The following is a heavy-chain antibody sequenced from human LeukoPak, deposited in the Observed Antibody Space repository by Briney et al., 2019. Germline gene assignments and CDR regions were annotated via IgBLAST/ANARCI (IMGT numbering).Heavy chain of an antibody. CDR3: ARDTELVIDYFDY. CDR1: GFTFSSYS. J-gene: IGHJ4*02. Sequence: PGGSLRLSCAASGFTFSSYSMIWVRQAPGKGLEWVSSISSSSSYIYYADSVKGRFTISRDNAKNSLYLQMNSLRAEDTAVYYCARDTELVIDYFDYWGQGTLVTVSS. D-gene: IGHD2/OR15-2a*01. CDR2: ISSSSSYI. V-gene: IGHV3-21*01.